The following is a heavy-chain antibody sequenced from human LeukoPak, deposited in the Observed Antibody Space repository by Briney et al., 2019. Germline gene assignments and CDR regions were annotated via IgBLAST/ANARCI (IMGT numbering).Heavy chain of an antibody. D-gene: IGHD5-24*01. Sequence: GGSLRLSCAASGFTFSRYSMNWVRQAPGKGLEWVSSISSSSSYIYYADSVKGRFTISRDNAKNSLYLQMNSLRAEDTAVYYCARGEMATIGYWGQGTLVTVSS. J-gene: IGHJ4*02. V-gene: IGHV3-21*01. CDR1: GFTFSRYS. CDR3: ARGEMATIGY. CDR2: ISSSSSYI.